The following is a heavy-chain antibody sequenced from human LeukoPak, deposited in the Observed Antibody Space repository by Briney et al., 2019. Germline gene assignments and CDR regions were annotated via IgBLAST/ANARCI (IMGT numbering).Heavy chain of an antibody. J-gene: IGHJ4*02. CDR3: ARATTYDYVWGTYRYIDY. D-gene: IGHD3-16*02. Sequence: GASEKVSCKASGYTFTSYDINWVRQATGQGLEWMGWMNPNSGNTGYAQKFQGRVTMTRNTSISTAYMELSSLRSEDTAVYYCARATTYDYVWGTYRYIDYWGQGTLVTVSS. V-gene: IGHV1-8*01. CDR2: MNPNSGNT. CDR1: GYTFTSYD.